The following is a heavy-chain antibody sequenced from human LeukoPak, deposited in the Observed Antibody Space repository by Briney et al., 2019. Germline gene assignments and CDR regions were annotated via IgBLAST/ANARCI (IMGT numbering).Heavy chain of an antibody. V-gene: IGHV1-18*01. Sequence: ASVKVSCKASGYTFTSYGISWVRQAPGQGLEWKGGISAYNGNTNYAQKLQGRVTMTTHTSTSTAYMELRSLRSDDTAVYYCARVYRGPYSYGSRGRYDYWGQGTLVTVSS. CDR3: ARVYRGPYSYGSRGRYDY. J-gene: IGHJ4*02. CDR1: GYTFTSYG. CDR2: ISAYNGNT. D-gene: IGHD5-18*01.